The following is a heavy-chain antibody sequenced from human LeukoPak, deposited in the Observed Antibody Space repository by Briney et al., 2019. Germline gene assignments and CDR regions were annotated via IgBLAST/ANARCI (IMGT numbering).Heavy chain of an antibody. CDR3: AKGDYYYNWFDP. V-gene: IGHV3-21*01. CDR1: GFTSSSYS. Sequence: GGSLRLSCAASGFTSSSYSMNWVRQAPGKGLEWVSSISSSSYIYYADSVKGRFTISRDNAKNSLYLQMNSLRAEDTAVYYCAKGDYYYNWFDPWGQGTLVTVSS. J-gene: IGHJ5*02. CDR2: ISSSSYI. D-gene: IGHD3-22*01.